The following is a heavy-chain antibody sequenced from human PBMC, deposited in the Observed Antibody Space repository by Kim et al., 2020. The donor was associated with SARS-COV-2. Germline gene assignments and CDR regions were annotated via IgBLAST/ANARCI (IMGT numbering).Heavy chain of an antibody. D-gene: IGHD6-13*01. Sequence: DSVKGRFTISRDNSKNTLYLQMNSLRAEDTAVYYCAKVEIAAAGNYQFDYWGQGTLVTVSS. V-gene: IGHV3-23*01. J-gene: IGHJ4*02. CDR3: AKVEIAAAGNYQFDY.